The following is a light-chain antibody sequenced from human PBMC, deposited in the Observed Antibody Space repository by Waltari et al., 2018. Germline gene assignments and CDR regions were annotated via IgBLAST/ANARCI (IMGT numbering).Light chain of an antibody. Sequence: SALYQEAPVSGTVGRKVTLSCTGNHTNIGTYRLAWYQQISHGPPKSVMCGIALPSGSPDRFSGSKSGTTASRPIAGRQPEDEGDYFWSTWDHSLNGGVFGGGTKLTVL. CDR3: STWDHSLNGGV. CDR2: GIA. J-gene: IGLJ3*02. V-gene: IGLV1-44*01. CDR1: HTNIGTYR.